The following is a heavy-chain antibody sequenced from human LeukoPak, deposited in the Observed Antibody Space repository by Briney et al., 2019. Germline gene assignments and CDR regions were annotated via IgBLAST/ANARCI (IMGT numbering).Heavy chain of an antibody. V-gene: IGHV5-51*01. J-gene: IGHJ4*02. CDR1: GYSFTSYW. CDR2: IYPGDSDT. Sequence: KNGESLKISCKGSGYSFTSYWIGWVRQMPGKGLECMGIIYPGDSDTRYSPSFQGQVTISADKSISTAYLQWSSLKASDTAMYYCARPRAVAGYYFDYWGQGTLVTVSS. CDR3: ARPRAVAGYYFDY. D-gene: IGHD6-19*01.